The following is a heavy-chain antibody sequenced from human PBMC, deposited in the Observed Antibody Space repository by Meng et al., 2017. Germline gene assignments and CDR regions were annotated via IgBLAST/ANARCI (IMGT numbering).Heavy chain of an antibody. D-gene: IGHD6-13*01. Sequence: ASVKVSCNASGYTFTSYAMHWLRQAPGQRLEWMGWINDGNGNTKYSQKFQGRVTIIRDTSARTAYMELSSKRSEDTAVYYCERGGSSWSYFDYWGKGTLVTGSS. J-gene: IGHJ4*02. V-gene: IGHV1-3*01. CDR3: ERGGSSWSYFDY. CDR2: INDGNGNT. CDR1: GYTFTSYA.